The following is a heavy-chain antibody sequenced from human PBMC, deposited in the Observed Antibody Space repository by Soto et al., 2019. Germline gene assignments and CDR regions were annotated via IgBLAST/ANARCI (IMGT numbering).Heavy chain of an antibody. Sequence: PSETLSLTCAVYGGSFSGYYWSWIRQPPWKGLEWIGYIHYSGRTDYNPSLTSRATMSVDTSKNQFSLNLKSITAADTAVYYCVRVGVGIANDFDSWGRGNLLTVAS. J-gene: IGHJ4*02. V-gene: IGHV4-34*11. CDR3: VRVGVGIANDFDS. D-gene: IGHD1-26*01. CDR1: GGSFSGYY. CDR2: IHYSGRT.